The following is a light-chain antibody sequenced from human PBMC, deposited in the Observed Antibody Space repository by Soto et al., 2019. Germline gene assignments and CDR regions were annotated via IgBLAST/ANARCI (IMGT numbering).Light chain of an antibody. CDR3: SSYAGFEVV. V-gene: IGLV2-8*01. Sequence: QSALTQPPSASGSPGQSVTISCTGTSSDVGGYNYVSWYQQHPGKAPKLMIYEVSKRPSGVPGRFSGSKSGNTASLTVSGLQAEDEADYYCSSYAGFEVVFGGGTKVTVL. J-gene: IGLJ2*01. CDR2: EVS. CDR1: SSDVGGYNY.